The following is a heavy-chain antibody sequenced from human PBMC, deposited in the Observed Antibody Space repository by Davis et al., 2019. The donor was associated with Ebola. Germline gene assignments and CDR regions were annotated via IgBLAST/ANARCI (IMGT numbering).Heavy chain of an antibody. CDR1: GFTFRNYW. CDR3: AREAAASFDY. J-gene: IGHJ4*02. CDR2: IRPDGSEE. D-gene: IGHD6-13*01. Sequence: GESLKISCAASGFTFRNYWMSWVRQAPGKGLEWVANIRPDGSEEQYVDSLKGRITISRDNAKNSLYLQMNSLKTEDTAVYYCAREAAASFDYWGQGTLVTVSS. V-gene: IGHV3-7*03.